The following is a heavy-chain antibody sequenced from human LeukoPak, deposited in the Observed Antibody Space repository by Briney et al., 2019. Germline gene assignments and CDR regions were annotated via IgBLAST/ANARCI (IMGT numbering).Heavy chain of an antibody. CDR2: IYYNGST. CDR3: ARAAAMYSSSWYDY. CDR1: GGSISSYF. Sequence: SETLSLTCTVSGGSISSYFWSWIRQPPGKGPEWIGYIYYNGSTNYNPSLKSRVTISVDTSKNQFSLKLSSVTAADTAVYYCARAAAMYSSSWYDYWGQGTLVTVSS. D-gene: IGHD6-13*01. V-gene: IGHV4-59*01. J-gene: IGHJ4*02.